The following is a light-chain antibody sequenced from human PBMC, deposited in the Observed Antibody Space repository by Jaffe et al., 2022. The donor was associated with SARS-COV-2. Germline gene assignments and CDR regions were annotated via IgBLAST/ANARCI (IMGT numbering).Light chain of an antibody. Sequence: QSALTQPASVSGFPGQSITISCTGTSSDVGGYDYVSWYQQHPGKAPKLMIYDVSDRPSGVSPRFSASKSGNTASLTISGLQAEDEADYYCSSYTSSTTLTFGGGTKLTVL. V-gene: IGLV2-14*03. CDR3: SSYTSSTTLT. CDR2: DVS. J-gene: IGLJ2*01. CDR1: SSDVGGYDY.